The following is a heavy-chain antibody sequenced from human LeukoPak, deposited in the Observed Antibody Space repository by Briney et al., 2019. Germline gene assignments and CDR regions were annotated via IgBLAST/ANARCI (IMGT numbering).Heavy chain of an antibody. D-gene: IGHD3-10*01. Sequence: ASVKVSCKASGYTFTGYYMHWVRQAPGQGLEWMGWINPNSGGTNYAQKLQGRVTMTTDTSTSTAYMELRSLRSDDTAVYYCARGSLWFGELGDYWGQGTLVTVSS. CDR3: ARGSLWFGELGDY. J-gene: IGHJ4*02. V-gene: IGHV1-2*02. CDR2: INPNSGGT. CDR1: GYTFTGYY.